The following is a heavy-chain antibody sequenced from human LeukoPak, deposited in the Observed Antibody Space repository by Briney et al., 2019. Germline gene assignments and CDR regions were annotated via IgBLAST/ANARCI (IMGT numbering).Heavy chain of an antibody. CDR3: AKSCGGDCYWAFDY. CDR1: GFTFSSYG. CDR2: IRYDGSNE. J-gene: IGHJ4*02. D-gene: IGHD2-21*02. Sequence: GGSLRLSCAASGFTFSSYGMHWVRQAPGKGLEWVSFIRYDGSNEYYADSVRGRFTISRDNSKNTLYLQMNSLRAEDTALYYCAKSCGGDCYWAFDYWGQGTLVTVSS. V-gene: IGHV3-30*02.